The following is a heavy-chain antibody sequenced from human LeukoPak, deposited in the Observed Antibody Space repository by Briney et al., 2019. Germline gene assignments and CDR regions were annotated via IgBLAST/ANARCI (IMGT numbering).Heavy chain of an antibody. J-gene: IGHJ6*02. Sequence: PSETLSLTCTVSGGSISSISYYWSWIRQPAGKGLEWIGRIYSSGSTHYNPSLKSRVTISVDTSKNQFSLKLSSVTAADTAVYYCARDIGVGYSGYYYGMDVWGQGTTVTVSS. CDR3: ARDIGVGYSGYYYGMDV. CDR2: IYSSGST. V-gene: IGHV4-61*02. D-gene: IGHD5-18*01. CDR1: GGSISSISYY.